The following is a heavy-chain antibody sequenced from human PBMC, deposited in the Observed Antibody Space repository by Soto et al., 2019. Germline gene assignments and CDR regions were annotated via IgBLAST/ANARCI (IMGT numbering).Heavy chain of an antibody. CDR2: IYDSGST. J-gene: IGHJ4*02. Sequence: QVQLQESGPGLVKPSQTVSLTCTVSGGSINSGGYYWSWIRQHPGKDLEWIGYIYDSGSTYYNPSLKSRGTISVDTSKNQFSLKLSSVTAADTAVYYCARYYYDSRGSISLDWGQGTLVTVSS. V-gene: IGHV4-31*03. D-gene: IGHD3-22*01. CDR1: GGSINSGGYY. CDR3: ARYYYDSRGSISLD.